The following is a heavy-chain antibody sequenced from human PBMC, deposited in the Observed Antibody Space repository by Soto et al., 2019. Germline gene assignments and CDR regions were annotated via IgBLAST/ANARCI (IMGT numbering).Heavy chain of an antibody. D-gene: IGHD3-22*01. J-gene: IGHJ3*02. CDR3: AREGGYYYDSSGYWRAFDI. V-gene: IGHV1-8*01. CDR1: GYTFTSYD. CDR2: MNPNSGNT. Sequence: ASVKVSCKASGYTFTSYDINWVRQATGQGLEWMGWMNPNSGNTGYAQKFQGRVTMTRNTSISTAYMELSSLRSEDTAVYYCAREGGYYYDSSGYWRAFDIWGQGTMVTVSS.